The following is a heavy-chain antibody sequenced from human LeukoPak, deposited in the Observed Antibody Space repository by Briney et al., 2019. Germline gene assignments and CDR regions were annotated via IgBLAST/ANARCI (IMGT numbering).Heavy chain of an antibody. J-gene: IGHJ6*03. CDR2: ISYDGSNK. Sequence: GGSLRLSCAASGFTFSSYAMHWVRQAPGKGLEWVAVISYDGSNKYYADSVKGRFTISRDNSKNTLYLQMNSLRAEDTAVYYCARRDSNLYYYMDVWGKGTTVTVSS. CDR3: ARRDSNLYYYMDV. D-gene: IGHD4-11*01. V-gene: IGHV3-30*01. CDR1: GFTFSSYA.